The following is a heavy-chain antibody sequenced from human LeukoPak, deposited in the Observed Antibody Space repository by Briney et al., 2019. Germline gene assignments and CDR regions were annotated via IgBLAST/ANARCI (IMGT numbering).Heavy chain of an antibody. CDR3: ARDRGRTWADY. V-gene: IGHV3-7*01. J-gene: IGHJ4*02. CDR1: GFTFSSYW. CDR2: INQDESER. D-gene: IGHD3-16*01. Sequence: GGSLRLSCAASGFTFSSYWMSWDRQAPGEGLEWVANINQDESERYYVDSVKGRFTISRDNAKNSLYLQMNSLRAEDTAVYYCARDRGRTWADYWGQGTLVTVSS.